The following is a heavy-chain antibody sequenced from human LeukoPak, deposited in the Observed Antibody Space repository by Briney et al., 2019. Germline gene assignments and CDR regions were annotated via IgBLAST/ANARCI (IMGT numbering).Heavy chain of an antibody. CDR3: AAEDDYGDSPLY. Sequence: SETLSLTCTVSGGSISSYYWSWIRQPAGKGLEWIGRIYTSGSTNYNPSLKSRVTISVDTSKNQFSLKLSSVTAADTAVYYCAAEDDYGDSPLYWGQGTLVTVSS. CDR2: IYTSGST. CDR1: GGSISSYY. D-gene: IGHD4-17*01. J-gene: IGHJ4*02. V-gene: IGHV4-4*07.